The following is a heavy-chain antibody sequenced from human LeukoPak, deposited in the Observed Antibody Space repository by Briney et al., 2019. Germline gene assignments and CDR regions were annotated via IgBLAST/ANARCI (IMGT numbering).Heavy chain of an antibody. Sequence: ASVKVSCKASGYTFTAYYLHWVRQAPGQGLEWMGWINPNSGDTNYAQNFQGRVTMTRDTSITTAYMELSRLSSDDTAVYSCARTTVTFPFDYWGQGTLVTVSS. CDR3: ARTTVTFPFDY. V-gene: IGHV1-2*02. CDR1: GYTFTAYY. J-gene: IGHJ4*02. CDR2: INPNSGDT. D-gene: IGHD4-17*01.